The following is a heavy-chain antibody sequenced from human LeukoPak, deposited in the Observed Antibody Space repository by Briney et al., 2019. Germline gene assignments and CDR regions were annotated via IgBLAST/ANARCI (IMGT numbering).Heavy chain of an antibody. V-gene: IGHV3-69-1*01. J-gene: IGHJ4*02. Sequence: GGSLRLSCAASGFTFSDYNMNWVRQAPGKGLEWVSYISSGDTIYYADSVKGRFTISRDNAKNSLYLQMNSLRAEDTAVYYCARDRSGSLFYDYWGQGTLVTVSS. CDR2: ISSGDTI. CDR1: GFTFSDYN. D-gene: IGHD1-26*01. CDR3: ARDRSGSLFYDY.